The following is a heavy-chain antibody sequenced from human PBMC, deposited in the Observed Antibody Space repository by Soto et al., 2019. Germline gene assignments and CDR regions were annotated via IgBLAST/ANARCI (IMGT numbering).Heavy chain of an antibody. CDR2: IIPIYGTT. J-gene: IGHJ6*02. V-gene: IGHV1-69*01. D-gene: IGHD6-6*01. CDR1: GGTFSNDA. CDR3: ARDGMGTLVGGMDV. Sequence: QVQLVQSGAEVKNHGSSVKVSCKTSGGTFSNDAISWVRQAPGQGLEWMGGIIPIYGTTHYAQKLQDRVKLTADESTGTAYMELSSLRSEDTGVYYCARDGMGTLVGGMDVWGQGTTVTVSS.